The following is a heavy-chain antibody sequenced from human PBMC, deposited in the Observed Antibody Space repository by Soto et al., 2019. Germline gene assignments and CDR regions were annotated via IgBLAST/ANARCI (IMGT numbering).Heavy chain of an antibody. J-gene: IGHJ6*02. D-gene: IGHD3-10*01. CDR1: TFTFSSYW. Sequence: EVQLVESGGGLVQPGGSLRLSCAASTFTFSSYWMHWVRQTPGKGLVWVSRINDDGGSTSYADSAKGRFTISRDNAKNTLYLQMNTLRAEDTGVYYCARGLGERPNRGFDYHYGMDVWGQGTTVTVSS. CDR3: ARGLGERPNRGFDYHYGMDV. CDR2: INDDGGST. V-gene: IGHV3-74*01.